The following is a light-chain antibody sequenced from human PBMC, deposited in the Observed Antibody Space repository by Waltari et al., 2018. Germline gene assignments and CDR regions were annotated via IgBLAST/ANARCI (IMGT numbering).Light chain of an antibody. V-gene: IGKV3-11*01. Sequence: EIVLTQSPATLSLSPGERATLSCRASQRISNYLAWYQQKPGLAPRLLIYDTSNRATGIPARFSGGGSGTDFTLTIISLAPEDVAVYYCQQRSSWPYTFGQGTKLEI. J-gene: IGKJ2*01. CDR3: QQRSSWPYT. CDR1: QRISNY. CDR2: DTS.